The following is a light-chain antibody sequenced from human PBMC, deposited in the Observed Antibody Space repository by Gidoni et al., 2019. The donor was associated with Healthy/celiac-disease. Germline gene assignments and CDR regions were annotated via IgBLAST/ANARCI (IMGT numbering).Light chain of an antibody. Sequence: DIQMTQSPSSLSASVGDRVTITCRASQSISSYLNWYQQKPGKAPKLLIYAASSLQSGVPSRFSGSGSGTDFTLTISSLQPEDFATYYCQQSYSNIPFXQXTRLEIK. CDR2: AAS. CDR3: QQSYSNIP. V-gene: IGKV1-39*01. J-gene: IGKJ5*01. CDR1: QSISSY.